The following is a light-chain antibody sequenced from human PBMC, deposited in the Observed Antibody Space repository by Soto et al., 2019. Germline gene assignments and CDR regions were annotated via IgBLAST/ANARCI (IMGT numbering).Light chain of an antibody. CDR3: QQSNSTPLT. CDR1: QSISSY. Sequence: DIQMTQSQSSLSASVGDRVTITCRASQSISSYLNWYQQKPGKAPKLLIYAASSLQSGVPSRFSGSGTGTDFTLTISSLQPEDFATYYCQQSNSTPLTCGGGTKVEIK. J-gene: IGKJ4*02. CDR2: AAS. V-gene: IGKV1-39*01.